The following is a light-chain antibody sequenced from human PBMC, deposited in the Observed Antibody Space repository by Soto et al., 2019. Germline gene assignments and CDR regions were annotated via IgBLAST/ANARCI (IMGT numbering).Light chain of an antibody. CDR2: AAS. V-gene: IGKV1-39*01. CDR1: QSISDY. Sequence: DIQMTQSPSSLSASVGDRVTITCRASQSISDYLNWYQQKPGKAPELLIYAASTLQSGVPSRFSGSGSGTDFTLTISSLQPEDFATYYCQQFNAYPLTFGGGTKLEIK. CDR3: QQFNAYPLT. J-gene: IGKJ4*01.